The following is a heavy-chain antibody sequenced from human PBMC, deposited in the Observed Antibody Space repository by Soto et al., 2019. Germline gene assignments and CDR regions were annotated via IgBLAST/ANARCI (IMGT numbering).Heavy chain of an antibody. CDR1: GYTFTGYY. J-gene: IGHJ6*02. D-gene: IGHD2-2*01. CDR2: INPNSGGT. V-gene: IGHV1-2*04. Sequence: VASVKVSCKASGYTFTGYYMHWVRQAPGQGLEWMGWINPNSGGTNYAQKFQGWVTMTRDTSISTAYMELSRLRSDDTAVYYCARDGHCSSTSCYGYYYYGMDVWGQGTTVTVSS. CDR3: ARDGHCSSTSCYGYYYYGMDV.